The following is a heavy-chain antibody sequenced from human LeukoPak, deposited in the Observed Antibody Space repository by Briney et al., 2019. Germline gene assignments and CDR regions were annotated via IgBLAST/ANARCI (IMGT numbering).Heavy chain of an antibody. CDR1: GFTFSSYA. Sequence: GGSLRLYCAASGFTFSSYAMSWVRQAPGKGLEWVSGVSGSGSSTYYADSVKGRFTISRDNSKNTLYLQMNSLRAEDTAVYFCAKGGHSSGWYYFDYWGQGTLVTVSS. CDR3: AKGGHSSGWYYFDY. J-gene: IGHJ4*02. D-gene: IGHD6-19*01. V-gene: IGHV3-23*01. CDR2: VSGSGSST.